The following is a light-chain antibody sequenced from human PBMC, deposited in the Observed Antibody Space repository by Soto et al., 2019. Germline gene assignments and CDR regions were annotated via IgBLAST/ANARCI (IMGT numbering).Light chain of an antibody. CDR3: QQYHSWPA. CDR2: GAA. Sequence: EIVMTQSPATLSVSPGARVTLSCRASQSVFSSLAWYQQKPGQAPLLLIYGAATRATGIPARFSGSGSGTEFTLTISSLQSADFAVYYCQQYHSWPAFGRGTKVEIK. J-gene: IGKJ4*02. CDR1: QSVFSS. V-gene: IGKV3-15*01.